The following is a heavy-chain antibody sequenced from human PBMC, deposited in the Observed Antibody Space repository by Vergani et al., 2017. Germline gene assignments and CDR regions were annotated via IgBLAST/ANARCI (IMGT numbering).Heavy chain of an antibody. CDR1: GGSISSSSYY. J-gene: IGHJ3*02. V-gene: IGHV4-39*07. CDR3: ARDLACGELLPDAFDI. CDR2: IYYSGST. Sequence: QLQLQESGPGLVKPSETLSLTCTVSGGSISSSSYYWGWIRQPPGQGLGWIGSIYYSGSTYYNPSLKSRVTISVDTSKNQFSLKLSSVTAADTAVYYCARDLACGELLPDAFDIWGQGTMVTVSS. D-gene: IGHD3-10*01.